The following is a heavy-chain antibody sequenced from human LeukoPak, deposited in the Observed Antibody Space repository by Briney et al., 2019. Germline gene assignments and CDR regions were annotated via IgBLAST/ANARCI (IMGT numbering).Heavy chain of an antibody. V-gene: IGHV1-18*01. CDR1: GYTFTSYG. CDR2: ISAYNGNT. D-gene: IGHD3-22*01. J-gene: IGHJ5*02. Sequence: GASVKVSCKASGYTFTSYGISWVRQAPGQGLEWMGWISAYNGNTNYAQKLQGRVTMTTDTSTSTAYMELRSLRSDDTAVYYCARLIHPYYYDSSGYYLENWFAPRGQGTLVTVSS. CDR3: ARLIHPYYYDSSGYYLENWFAP.